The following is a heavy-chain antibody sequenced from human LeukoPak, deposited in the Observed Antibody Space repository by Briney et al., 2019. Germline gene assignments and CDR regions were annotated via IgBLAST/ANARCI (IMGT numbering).Heavy chain of an antibody. V-gene: IGHV3-53*01. J-gene: IGHJ4*02. CDR2: IYGGGNI. Sequence: VIYGGGNIYYADSVKGRFTISRDNSKNTLYLQMNSLRAEDTAVYYCADLAYFDYWGQGTLVTVSS. CDR3: ADLAYFDY.